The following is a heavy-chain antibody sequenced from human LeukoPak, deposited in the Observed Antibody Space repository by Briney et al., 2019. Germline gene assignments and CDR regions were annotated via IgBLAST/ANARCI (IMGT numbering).Heavy chain of an antibody. J-gene: IGHJ6*02. CDR2: IKQDGSEK. D-gene: IGHD6-13*01. V-gene: IGHV3-7*01. CDR1: GFTFSSYW. CDR3: ARDGGGGSSWYPGGYYYYGMDV. Sequence: GGSLRLSCAASGFTFSSYWMSWVRQAPGKGLEWVANIKQDGSEKYYVDSVKGRFTISRDNAKNSLYLQMNSLRAEDTAVYYCARDGGGGSSWYPGGYYYYGMDVWGQGTTVTVSS.